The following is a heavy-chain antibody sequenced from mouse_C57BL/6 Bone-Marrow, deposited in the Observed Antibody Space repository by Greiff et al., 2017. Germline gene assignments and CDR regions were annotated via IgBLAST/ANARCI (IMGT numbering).Heavy chain of an antibody. Sequence: VQLQQSGAELARPGASVKLSCKASGYTFTSYGISWVKQRTGQGLEWIGEIYPRSGNTYYNEKFKGKATLTADKSTSTAYMELRSLTSEDSAVYFCASSYYSGSTSYAMDYWGQGTSVTVSS. CDR1: GYTFTSYG. CDR2: IYPRSGNT. J-gene: IGHJ4*01. V-gene: IGHV1-81*01. CDR3: ASSYYSGSTSYAMDY. D-gene: IGHD1-1*01.